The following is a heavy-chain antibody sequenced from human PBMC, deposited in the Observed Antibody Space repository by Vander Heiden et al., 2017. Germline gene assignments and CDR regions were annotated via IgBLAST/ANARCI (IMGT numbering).Heavy chain of an antibody. D-gene: IGHD3-10*01. CDR2: IYYSGST. J-gene: IGHJ5*02. CDR1: GGSISSSSYY. Sequence: QLQLQESGPGLVKPSETLSLTCTVSGGSISSSSYYWGWIRQPPGKGLEWIGSIYYSGSTYYNPSLKSRVTISVDTSKNQFSLKLSSVTAADTAVYYCARQSITMVRGVLGWFDPWCQGTLVTVSS. V-gene: IGHV4-39*01. CDR3: ARQSITMVRGVLGWFDP.